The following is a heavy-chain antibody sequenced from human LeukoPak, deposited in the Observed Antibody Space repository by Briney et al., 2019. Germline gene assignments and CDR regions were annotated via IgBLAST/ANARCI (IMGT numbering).Heavy chain of an antibody. J-gene: IGHJ4*02. CDR3: AKELWFGELLYSDY. Sequence: GGSLRLSCAASGFTFSSYGMHWVRQAPGKGLEWVAFIRYDGSNKYYADSVKGRFTISRDNSKNTLYLQMNSLRAEDTAVYYCAKELWFGELLYSDYWGQGTLVTVSS. V-gene: IGHV3-30*02. CDR1: GFTFSSYG. D-gene: IGHD3-10*01. CDR2: IRYDGSNK.